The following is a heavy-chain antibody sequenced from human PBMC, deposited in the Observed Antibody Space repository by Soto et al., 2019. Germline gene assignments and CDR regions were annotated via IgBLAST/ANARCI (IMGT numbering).Heavy chain of an antibody. Sequence: PSETLSLTCTVSGGSISSGGYYWSWIRQHPGKGLEWIGCIYYSGSTYYNPSLKSRVTISVDTSKNQFSLKLSSVTAADTAVYYCARALVGDLNWFDPWGQGTLVTVSS. D-gene: IGHD3-10*01. CDR2: IYYSGST. J-gene: IGHJ5*02. CDR1: GGSISSGGYY. CDR3: ARALVGDLNWFDP. V-gene: IGHV4-31*03.